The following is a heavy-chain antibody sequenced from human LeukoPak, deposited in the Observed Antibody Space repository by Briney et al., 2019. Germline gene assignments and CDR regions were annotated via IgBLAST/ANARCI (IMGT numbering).Heavy chain of an antibody. CDR2: IYYSGST. CDR3: ARGYSSGWYYHYYGMDV. V-gene: IGHV4-59*01. Sequence: SETLSLTCTVSGGSISSYYWSWIRQPPGKGLEWIGYIYYSGSTNYNPSLKSRVTISVDTSKNQFSLKLSSVTAADTAVYYCARGYSSGWYYHYYGMDVWGQGTTVTVSS. J-gene: IGHJ6*02. D-gene: IGHD6-19*01. CDR1: GGSISSYY.